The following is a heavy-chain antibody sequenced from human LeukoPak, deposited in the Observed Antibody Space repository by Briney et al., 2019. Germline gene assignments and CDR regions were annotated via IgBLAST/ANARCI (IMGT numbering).Heavy chain of an antibody. V-gene: IGHV4-59*08. Sequence: PSETLSLTCTVSGGSISSYYWSWIRQPPGKGLEWIGYIYYSGSTNYNPPLKSRVTISVDTSKNQFSLKLSSVTAADTAVYYCASYSGSYGDFDYWGQGTLVTVSS. CDR3: ASYSGSYGDFDY. D-gene: IGHD1-26*01. J-gene: IGHJ4*02. CDR1: GGSISSYY. CDR2: IYYSGST.